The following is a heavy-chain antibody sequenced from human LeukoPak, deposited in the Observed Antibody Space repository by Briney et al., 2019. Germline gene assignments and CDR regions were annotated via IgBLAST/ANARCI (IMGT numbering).Heavy chain of an antibody. CDR2: ISVSGGVR. V-gene: IGHV3-48*01. D-gene: IGHD4-17*01. CDR3: ARGSYGDLK. J-gene: IGHJ4*02. CDR1: GYPFSSYS. Sequence: PGGSLRLSCVASGYPFSSYSMNWIRQAPGKGLEWVSYISVSGGVRSYADSVKGRFTISRDDPKNTLYLQMNSLRVEDTAMYYCARGSYGDLKWGQGTLVTVSS.